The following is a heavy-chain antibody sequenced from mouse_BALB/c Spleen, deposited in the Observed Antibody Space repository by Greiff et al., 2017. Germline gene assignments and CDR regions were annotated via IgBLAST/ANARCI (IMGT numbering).Heavy chain of an antibody. Sequence: EVKVVESGGGLVQPGGSLKLSCAASGFTFSSYTMSWVRQTPEKRLEWVAYISNGGGSTYYPDTVKGRFTISRDNAKNTLYLQMSSLKSEDTAMYYCARQDYGNSWFAYWGQGTLVTVSA. CDR1: GFTFSSYT. CDR3: ARQDYGNSWFAY. V-gene: IGHV5-12-2*01. D-gene: IGHD2-1*01. CDR2: ISNGGGST. J-gene: IGHJ3*01.